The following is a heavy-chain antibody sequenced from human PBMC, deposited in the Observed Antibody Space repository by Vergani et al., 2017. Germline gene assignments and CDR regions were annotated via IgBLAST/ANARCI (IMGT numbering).Heavy chain of an antibody. CDR3: AHRQDTAMVLNWFDP. CDR2: TYCNDDR. CDR1: GFSLSTSGVG. D-gene: IGHD5-18*01. Sequence: QITLTEAGPTLVKATQTLTLTCTFSGFSLSTSGVGVGWIRQPPGKALEWLAITYCNDDRRYSPSLKSRLTITQDTSKNPVVLTMTNMDPVDPATYSCAHRQDTAMVLNWFDPWGQGTLVTVSS. J-gene: IGHJ5*02. V-gene: IGHV2-5*01.